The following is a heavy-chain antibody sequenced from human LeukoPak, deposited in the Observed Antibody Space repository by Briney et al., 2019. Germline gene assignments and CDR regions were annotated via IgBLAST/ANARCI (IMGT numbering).Heavy chain of an antibody. J-gene: IGHJ3*02. D-gene: IGHD3-22*01. CDR3: ARMMTPRLYYDSSGYYYGAFDI. CDR2: ISGYNGHT. V-gene: IGHV1-18*01. CDR1: GYTFTNYG. Sequence: GASVKVSCKASGYTFTNYGISWVRQAPGQGLEWMGWISGYNGHTNYAQKLQGRVTMTTDTSTSTAYMELRSLRSDDTAVYYCARMMTPRLYYDSSGYYYGAFDIWGQGTMVTVSS.